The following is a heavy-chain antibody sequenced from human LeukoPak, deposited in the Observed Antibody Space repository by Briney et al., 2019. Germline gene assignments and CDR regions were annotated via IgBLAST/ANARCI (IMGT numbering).Heavy chain of an antibody. CDR2: IYYSGST. CDR3: ASHRYLSAFDI. D-gene: IGHD3-9*01. Sequence: PSETLSLTCTVSGGSXXXYXXXXXXXPPXXXXEWIGYIYYSGSTNYNPSLKSRVTISVDTSKNQFSLKLSSVTAADTAVYYCASHRYLSAFDIWGQGTMVTVSS. J-gene: IGHJ3*02. CDR1: GGSXXXYX. V-gene: IGHV4-59*08.